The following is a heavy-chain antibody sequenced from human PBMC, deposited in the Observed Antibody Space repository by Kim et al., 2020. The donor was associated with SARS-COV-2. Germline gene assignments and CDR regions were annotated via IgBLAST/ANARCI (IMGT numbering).Heavy chain of an antibody. D-gene: IGHD1-26*01. V-gene: IGHV3-66*02. J-gene: IGHJ3*02. CDR1: GFTVSSNY. CDR2: IYSGGST. CDR3: AREGYSGSYDGAFDI. Sequence: GGSLRLSCAASGFTVSSNYMSWVRQAPGKGLEWVSVIYSGGSTYYADSVKGRFTISRDNSKNTLYLQMNSLRAEDTAVYYCAREGYSGSYDGAFDIWGQGTMVTVSS.